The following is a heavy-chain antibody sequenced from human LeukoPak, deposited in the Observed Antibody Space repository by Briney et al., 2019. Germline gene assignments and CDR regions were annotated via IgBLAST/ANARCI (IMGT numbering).Heavy chain of an antibody. J-gene: IGHJ4*02. CDR2: MKEDGSDK. Sequence: GGSLRLSCAASGFTFSRYWMAWVRQAPGKGLEWVANMKEDGSDKNSVDSVKGRFTISRDNAKNSLYLQMNSLTAEDTAVYYCARDTLGALDYWGQGTLVTVPS. CDR3: ARDTLGALDY. D-gene: IGHD1-26*01. V-gene: IGHV3-7*01. CDR1: GFTFSRYW.